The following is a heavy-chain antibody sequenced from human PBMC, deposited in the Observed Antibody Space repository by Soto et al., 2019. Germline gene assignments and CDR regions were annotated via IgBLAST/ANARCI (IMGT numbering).Heavy chain of an antibody. D-gene: IGHD3-3*01. CDR3: ARGGDSASGFSYRAFDI. Sequence: SETLSLTCAVSGGSISSGGYSWSWIRQPPGKGLEWIGYIYHSGSTYYNPSLKSRVTISVDRSKNQFSLKLSSVTAADTAVYYCARGGDSASGFSYRAFDIWGQGTMVTVSS. V-gene: IGHV4-30-2*01. CDR1: GGSISSGGYS. CDR2: IYHSGST. J-gene: IGHJ3*02.